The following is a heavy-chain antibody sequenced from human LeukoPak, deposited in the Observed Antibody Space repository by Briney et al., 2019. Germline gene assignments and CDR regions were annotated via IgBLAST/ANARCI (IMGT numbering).Heavy chain of an antibody. V-gene: IGHV4-30-2*01. CDR3: ARAPPYQNWFDP. CDR2: IYHSGST. Sequence: SQTLSLTCTVSGGSISSGGYYWSWIRQPPGKGLEWIGYIYHSGSTYYNPSLKSRVTISVDRSKNQFSLKLSSVTAADTAVYYCARAPPYQNWFDPWGQGALVTVSS. CDR1: GGSISSGGYY. J-gene: IGHJ5*02.